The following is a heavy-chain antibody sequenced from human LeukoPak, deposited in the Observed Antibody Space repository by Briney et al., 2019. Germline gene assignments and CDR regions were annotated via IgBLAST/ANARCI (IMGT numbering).Heavy chain of an antibody. CDR3: ARPYSSGARVDY. CDR2: IYYSGST. Sequence: SETLSLTCTVSGGSISSSSYYWGWIRHPPGKGLEWIGSIYYSGSTYYNPSLKSRVTISVDTSKNQFSLKLSSVTAADTAVYYCARPYSSGARVDYWGQGTLVTVSS. D-gene: IGHD6-19*01. V-gene: IGHV4-39*01. J-gene: IGHJ4*02. CDR1: GGSISSSSYY.